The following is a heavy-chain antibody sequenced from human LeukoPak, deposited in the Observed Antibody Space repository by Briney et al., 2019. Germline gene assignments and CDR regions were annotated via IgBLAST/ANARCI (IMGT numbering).Heavy chain of an antibody. Sequence: SGGSLRLSCAASGFTVSDHYMDWVRQAPGKGLEWVGRTTNKAHSYTTEYAASVKGRFTISRDDSKNSLYLQMNSLKTEDTAVYYCARRYCIGGNCRYSDYWGQGTLVTVSS. D-gene: IGHD2-15*01. V-gene: IGHV3-72*01. CDR3: ARRYCIGGNCRYSDY. CDR1: GFTVSDHY. J-gene: IGHJ4*02. CDR2: TTNKAHSYTT.